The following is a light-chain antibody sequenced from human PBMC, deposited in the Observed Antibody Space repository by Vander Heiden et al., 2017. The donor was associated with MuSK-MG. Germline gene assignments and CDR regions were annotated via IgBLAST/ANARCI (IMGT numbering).Light chain of an antibody. CDR1: QCISNY. V-gene: IGKV1-27*01. Sequence: DIQMTLSPPSLSVSVGDRLTITCRASQCISNYLAWYQQKPGKVPKLLMYAASTSQSRVPSRCSGSGSGTDFTLTISNLQPEDVANYYCQKYNSAAGTFGPGTKVDIK. J-gene: IGKJ3*01. CDR3: QKYNSAAGT. CDR2: AAS.